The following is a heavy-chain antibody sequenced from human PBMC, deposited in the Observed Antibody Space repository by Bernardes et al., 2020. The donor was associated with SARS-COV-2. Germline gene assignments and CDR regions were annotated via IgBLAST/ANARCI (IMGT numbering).Heavy chain of an antibody. CDR3: ARDMNYYDSSGFY. CDR1: GGSISSSNW. V-gene: IGHV4-4*02. Sequence: SETLSLTCAVSGGSISSSNWWSWVRQPPGKGLEWIGEIYHSGSTNYNPSLKSRVTISVDKSKNQFSLKLSSVTAADTAVYYCARDMNYYDSSGFYWGQGNLVTVSS. CDR2: IYHSGST. J-gene: IGHJ4*02. D-gene: IGHD3-22*01.